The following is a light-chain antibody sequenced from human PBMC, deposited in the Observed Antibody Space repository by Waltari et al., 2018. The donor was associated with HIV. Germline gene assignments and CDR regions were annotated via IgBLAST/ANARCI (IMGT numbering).Light chain of an antibody. V-gene: IGLV3-10*01. Sequence: SYELTQPPSVSVSPGQTARITCSGDALPKKYAYWYQQKAGQAPVLVIYEDSKQPAGIPERFSGSSSGTMATLTIGGAQVEDEADYYCYSTDSSGNHRVFGGGTKLTVL. CDR1: ALPKKY. CDR2: EDS. CDR3: YSTDSSGNHRV. J-gene: IGLJ3*02.